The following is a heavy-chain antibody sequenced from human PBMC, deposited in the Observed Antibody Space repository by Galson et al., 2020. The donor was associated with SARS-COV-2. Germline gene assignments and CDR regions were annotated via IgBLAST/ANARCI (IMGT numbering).Heavy chain of an antibody. J-gene: IGHJ4*02. CDR3: ADITSSIS. CDR2: IKSKAASYST. Sequence: GGSLRISCAASGFTFSDRYMDWVRQAPGTGLEWVARIKSKAASYSTEYAASVKGRFTISRDDSKNSLYLQMNSLKTEDTAVYYCADITSSISGGQGTLVTVSS. D-gene: IGHD1-20*01. CDR1: GFTFSDRY. V-gene: IGHV3-72*01.